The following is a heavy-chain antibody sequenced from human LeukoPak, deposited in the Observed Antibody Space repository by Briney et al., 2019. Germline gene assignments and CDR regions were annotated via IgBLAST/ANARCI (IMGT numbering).Heavy chain of an antibody. D-gene: IGHD2-15*01. J-gene: IGHJ6*03. V-gene: IGHV1-2*02. CDR1: GYTFTGYY. Sequence: ASVKVSCKASGYTFTGYYMHWVRQAPGQGLEWMGWINPNSGGTNYAQKFQGRVTMTRNTSISTAYMELSSLRSEDTAVYYCARAREGYCSGGSCYGYYYYMDVWGKGTTVTISS. CDR2: INPNSGGT. CDR3: ARAREGYCSGGSCYGYYYYMDV.